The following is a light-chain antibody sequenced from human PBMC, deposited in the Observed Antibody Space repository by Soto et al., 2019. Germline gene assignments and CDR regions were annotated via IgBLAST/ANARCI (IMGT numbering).Light chain of an antibody. CDR3: QQSYSTPPIT. CDR2: AAS. V-gene: IGKV1-39*01. Sequence: DIQMTQSPSSLSASVGDRVTITCRASKSISSYLNWYQQKPGKAPKLMIYAASSLQSGGPSRFSGSGYGTDFTLTISSLQPEDFATYYCQQSYSTPPITFGQGTRLEIK. CDR1: KSISSY. J-gene: IGKJ5*01.